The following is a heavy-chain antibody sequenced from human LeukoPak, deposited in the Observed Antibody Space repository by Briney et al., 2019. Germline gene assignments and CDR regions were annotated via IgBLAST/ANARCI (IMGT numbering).Heavy chain of an antibody. CDR1: GFTLSSYA. J-gene: IGHJ4*02. V-gene: IGHV3-21*01. CDR3: ARGLGCGGDCYHDY. D-gene: IGHD2-21*02. Sequence: GGSLRLSRAPSGFTLSSYAMNWVRQAPGKGLEWVSSISSSNYIYYADSVKVRFTISRDNAKNSLYLQMNSLRAEDTAVYYCARGLGCGGDCYHDYWGQGTLVTVSS. CDR2: ISSSNYI.